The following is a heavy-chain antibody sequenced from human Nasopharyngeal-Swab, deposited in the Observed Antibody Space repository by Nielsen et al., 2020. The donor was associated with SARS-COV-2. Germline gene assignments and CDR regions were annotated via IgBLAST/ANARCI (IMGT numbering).Heavy chain of an antibody. CDR2: IINNGGRT. D-gene: IGHD2-15*01. J-gene: IGHJ4*02. CDR1: GFTFSSYA. V-gene: IGHV3-23*01. CDR3: AKDGCPRSGECQFEN. Sequence: GGSLRLSCAASGFTFSSYAVSWVRQAPGKGLEWVSTIINNGGRTYYADAVKGRFTISRDNSKNTLYLQMDGLRVEDTAVYYCAKDGCPRSGECQFENWGQGTLATVSS.